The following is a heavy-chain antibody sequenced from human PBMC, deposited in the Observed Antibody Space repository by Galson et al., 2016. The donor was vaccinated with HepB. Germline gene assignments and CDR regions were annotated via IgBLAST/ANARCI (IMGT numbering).Heavy chain of an antibody. V-gene: IGHV6-1*01. CDR3: ARALKGFFDWSPPGLHFDI. CDR2: TYYRSKWYN. D-gene: IGHD3-9*01. Sequence: CAISGDSVSSNSAAWNWIRQSPSRGLEWLGRTYYRSKWYNDYALSVKSRITINPDTSKNQFSLQLTSVTPEDTAVYYCARALKGFFDWSPPGLHFDIWGRGTMVTVSS. CDR1: GDSVSSNSAA. J-gene: IGHJ3*02.